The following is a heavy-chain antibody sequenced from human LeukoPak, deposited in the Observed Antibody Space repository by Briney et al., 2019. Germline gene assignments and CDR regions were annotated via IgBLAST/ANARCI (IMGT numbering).Heavy chain of an antibody. V-gene: IGHV3-11*01. CDR3: ARESIAARDFDY. Sequence: GGSLRLSCAASGFTFSDYYMRWIRQAPGRGLEWVSYISSSGSTIYYADSVKGRFTISRDNAKNSLYLQMNSLRAEDTAVYYCARESIAARDFDYWGQGTLVTVSS. D-gene: IGHD6-6*01. CDR1: GFTFSDYY. CDR2: ISSSGSTI. J-gene: IGHJ4*02.